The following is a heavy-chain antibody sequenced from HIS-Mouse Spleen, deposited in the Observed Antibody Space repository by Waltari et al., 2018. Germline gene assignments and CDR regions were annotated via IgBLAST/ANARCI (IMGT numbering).Heavy chain of an antibody. J-gene: IGHJ2*01. CDR2: IYYSGST. V-gene: IGHV4-39*07. CDR1: GGSISSSSYY. CDR3: ASESQYSSCWYECYFAL. Sequence: QLQLQESGPGLVKPSETLSLTCTVSGGSISSSSYYWGRIRQPPGKGLEWIGSIYYSGSTYYPPTLASGVTMSVDTPKIQFSTTAGTVAAEDAAVYYCASESQYSSCWYECYFALWGRGTVVTVSS. D-gene: IGHD6-13*01.